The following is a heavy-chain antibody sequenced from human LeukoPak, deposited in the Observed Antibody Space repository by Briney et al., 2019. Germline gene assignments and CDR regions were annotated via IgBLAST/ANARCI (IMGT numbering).Heavy chain of an antibody. D-gene: IGHD5-18*01. V-gene: IGHV1-2*02. J-gene: IGHJ6*03. CDR3: AIRPPPDTAMVRNYYYYMDV. CDR1: GYTFTGYY. Sequence: ASVKVSCKASGYTFTGYYMHWVRQAPGQGLEWMGWINPNSGGTNYAQKFQGRVTMTRDTSISTAYMELSRLRSDDTAVYYCAIRPPPDTAMVRNYYYYMDVWGKGTTVTVSS. CDR2: INPNSGGT.